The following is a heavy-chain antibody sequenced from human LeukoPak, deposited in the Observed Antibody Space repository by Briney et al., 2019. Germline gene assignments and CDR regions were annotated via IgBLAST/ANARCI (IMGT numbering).Heavy chain of an antibody. V-gene: IGHV3-53*01. CDR2: IYSGGST. D-gene: IGHD3-22*01. CDR3: ARYWILDYYDSSGYLDY. Sequence: GGSLRLSYAASGFTVSSNYMSWVRQAPGKGLEWDSVIYSGGSTYYADSVKGRFTISRDNSKNTLYLQMNSLRAEDTAVYYCARYWILDYYDSSGYLDYWGQGTLVTVSS. J-gene: IGHJ4*02. CDR1: GFTVSSNY.